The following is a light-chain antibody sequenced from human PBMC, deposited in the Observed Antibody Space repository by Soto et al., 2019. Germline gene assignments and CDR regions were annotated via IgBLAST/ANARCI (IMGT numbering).Light chain of an antibody. CDR2: EAT. Sequence: SALTQPASVSGSPGQSITISCTGTSNDVGRYNLVSWYQHHPGKAPKLIIYEATKRPSGVSDRFSGSKSGNTASLTISGLQVADEADYFCCSYAGTTTLLFGGGTKVTVL. CDR1: SNDVGRYNL. J-gene: IGLJ2*01. CDR3: CSYAGTTTLL. V-gene: IGLV2-23*01.